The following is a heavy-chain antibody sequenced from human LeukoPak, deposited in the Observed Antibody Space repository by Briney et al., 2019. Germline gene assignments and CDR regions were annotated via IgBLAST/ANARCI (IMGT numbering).Heavy chain of an antibody. Sequence: GGSLRHSCAASGFPLSSFGMNWVRQAPGKGLEWVSYISDSSSLTYYADSVKGRFTISRDNAKNSLSLQLNSLRDEDTAVYFCAKVIRGGYGMDVWGQGTTVTVSS. J-gene: IGHJ6*02. CDR3: AKVIRGGYGMDV. CDR1: GFPLSSFG. D-gene: IGHD3-10*01. CDR2: ISDSSSLT. V-gene: IGHV3-48*02.